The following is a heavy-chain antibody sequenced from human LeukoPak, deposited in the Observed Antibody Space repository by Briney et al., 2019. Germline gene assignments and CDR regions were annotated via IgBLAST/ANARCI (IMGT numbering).Heavy chain of an antibody. V-gene: IGHV4-39*07. CDR1: GGSISSSSYY. CDR2: MHHTGSA. CDR3: VRPFYYYMDV. J-gene: IGHJ6*03. Sequence: SETLSLTCTVSGGSISSSSYYWGWVRQPPGKGLEWVAEMHHTGSAFYNPSLKSRITISMDKSKNQFSLKVSSVTAADTAVYYCVRPFYYYMDVWGKGTTVTVS.